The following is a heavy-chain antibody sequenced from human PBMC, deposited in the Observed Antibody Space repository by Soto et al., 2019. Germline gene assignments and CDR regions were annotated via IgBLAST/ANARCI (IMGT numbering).Heavy chain of an antibody. Sequence: QVQLQQWGAGLLKPSETLSLTCAVYGGSFSGYYWSWIRQPPGKGLEWIGEINHSGSTNYNPSLKSRVTISVDTSKHQFSLELSSVTAADTAVYYCARGRGYDYVWGSYRPLYYFDYWGQGTLVTVSS. CDR1: GGSFSGYY. CDR2: INHSGST. V-gene: IGHV4-34*01. D-gene: IGHD3-16*02. J-gene: IGHJ4*02. CDR3: ARGRGYDYVWGSYRPLYYFDY.